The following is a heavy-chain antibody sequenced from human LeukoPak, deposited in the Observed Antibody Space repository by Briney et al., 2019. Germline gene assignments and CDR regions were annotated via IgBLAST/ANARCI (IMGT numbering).Heavy chain of an antibody. V-gene: IGHV3-30-3*01. CDR1: GFTFSSYA. CDR3: ARDHRFLPNSLEDLYSSSWYVYDYYYGMDV. CDR2: ISYDGSNK. J-gene: IGHJ6*02. D-gene: IGHD6-13*01. Sequence: GGSLRLSCAASGFTFSSYAMHWVRQAPGKGLEWVAVISYDGSNKYYADSVKGRFTISRDNSKDTLYLQMNSLRAEDTAVYYCARDHRFLPNSLEDLYSSSWYVYDYYYGMDVWGQGTTVTVSS.